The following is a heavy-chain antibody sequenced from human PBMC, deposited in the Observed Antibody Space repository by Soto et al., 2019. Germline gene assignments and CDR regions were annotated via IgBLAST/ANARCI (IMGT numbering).Heavy chain of an antibody. CDR2: IYYSGST. D-gene: IGHD2-15*01. Sequence: SQTLSLPCTVSGGSISSSSYYWGWIRQPPGKGLEWIGGIYYSGSTYYNPSLKSRVTISVDTSKNQFSLKLSSVTAADTAVYYCARYCSSGSCYGYYYGMDVWGQGTTVTVSS. V-gene: IGHV4-39*01. CDR1: GGSISSSSYY. J-gene: IGHJ6*02. CDR3: ARYCSSGSCYGYYYGMDV.